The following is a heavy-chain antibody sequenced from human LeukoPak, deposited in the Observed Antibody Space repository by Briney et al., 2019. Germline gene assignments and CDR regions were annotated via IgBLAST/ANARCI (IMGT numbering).Heavy chain of an antibody. CDR1: GFTFSSYA. CDR3: AKDWQYYDSSGQFDY. V-gene: IGHV3-64*04. D-gene: IGHD3-22*01. CDR2: ISSNGGST. J-gene: IGHJ4*02. Sequence: GGSLRLSCSASGFTFSSYAMHWVRQAPGKGLEYVSAISSNGGSTYYADSVKGRFTISRDNSKNTLYLQMNSLRAEDTAVYYCAKDWQYYDSSGQFDYWGQGTLVTVSS.